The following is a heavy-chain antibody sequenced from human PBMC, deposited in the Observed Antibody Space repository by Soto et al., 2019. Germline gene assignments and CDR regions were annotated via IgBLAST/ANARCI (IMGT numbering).Heavy chain of an antibody. V-gene: IGHV3-21*05. Sequence: EVQLVESGGGLVKPGGSLRLSCAASGFTFSSYSMNWIRQAPGKGLEWVSYISSSGSTIYYADSVKGRFTISRDNAKNSLYLQMNSLRAEDTAVYYCARRIQLWAPLDYWGQGTLVTVSS. CDR2: ISSSGSTI. D-gene: IGHD5-18*01. CDR3: ARRIQLWAPLDY. CDR1: GFTFSSYS. J-gene: IGHJ4*02.